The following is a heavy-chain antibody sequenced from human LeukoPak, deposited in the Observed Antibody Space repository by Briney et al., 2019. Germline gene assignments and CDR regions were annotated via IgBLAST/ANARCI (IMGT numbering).Heavy chain of an antibody. J-gene: IGHJ4*02. CDR2: ISSSSTTI. V-gene: IGHV3-48*04. D-gene: IGHD5-12*01. CDR3: ARGGYSGYESAVAY. Sequence: GGSLRLSCAASGFTFSSYSMNWVRQAPGKGLEWVSYISSSSTTIYYADSVKGRFTISRDNAKNSLYLQMNSLRAEDTAVYYCARGGYSGYESAVAYWGQGTLVTVSS. CDR1: GFTFSSYS.